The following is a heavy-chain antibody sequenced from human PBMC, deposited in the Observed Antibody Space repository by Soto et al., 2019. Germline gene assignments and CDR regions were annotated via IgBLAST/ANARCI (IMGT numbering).Heavy chain of an antibody. V-gene: IGHV1-69*13. J-gene: IGHJ5*02. CDR1: GGTFSSYA. Sequence: ASVKVSCKASGGTFSSYAISWVRQAPGQGLEWMGGIIPIFGTANYAQKFQGRVTITADESTSTAYMELSSLRSEDTAVYYCARVENRNYDILTGYYMGGTNWFDPWGQGTLVTVSS. CDR2: IIPIFGTA. CDR3: ARVENRNYDILTGYYMGGTNWFDP. D-gene: IGHD3-9*01.